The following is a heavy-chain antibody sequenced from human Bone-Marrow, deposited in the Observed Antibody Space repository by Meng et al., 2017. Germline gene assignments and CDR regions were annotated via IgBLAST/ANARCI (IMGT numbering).Heavy chain of an antibody. Sequence: EVQLVESGGGLVKPGGSLRLSCAASGITVSSNYMSWVRQAPGKGLEWVSVIYSGGSTYYADSVKGRFTISRDNSKNTLYLQMNSLRAEDTAVYYCASSIATRPVADYWGQGTLVTVSS. V-gene: IGHV3-66*01. CDR1: GITVSSNY. CDR3: ASSIATRPVADY. CDR2: IYSGGST. D-gene: IGHD6-6*01. J-gene: IGHJ4*02.